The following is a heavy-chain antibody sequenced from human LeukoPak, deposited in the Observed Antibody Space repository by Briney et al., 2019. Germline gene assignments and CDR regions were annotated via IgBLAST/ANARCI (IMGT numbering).Heavy chain of an antibody. D-gene: IGHD6-19*01. CDR1: GFTFDDYG. V-gene: IGHV3-20*04. Sequence: GGSLRLSCAASGFTFDDYGMSWVRQAPGKGLEWVSGINWNGGSTGYADSVKGRFTISRDNAKNSLFLQMNGLRAEDSAVYYCARDVFSDTSGYFYWGQGTLVTVSS. CDR3: ARDVFSDTSGYFY. CDR2: INWNGGST. J-gene: IGHJ4*02.